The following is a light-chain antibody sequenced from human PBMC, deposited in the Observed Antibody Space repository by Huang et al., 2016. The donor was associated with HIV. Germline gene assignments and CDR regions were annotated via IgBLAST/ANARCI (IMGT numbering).Light chain of an antibody. CDR1: QNINNY. CDR3: QQRGAWPLT. J-gene: IGKJ4*01. Sequence: DIVLTQSPDTLSLSPGQRATPSCRASQNINNYLVWYQQKPGQAPRLLIYDSFNRATGIPARFSGSGSGTDFTLTISTLEPEDFAVYYCQQRGAWPLTFGGGTKVEIK. CDR2: DSF. V-gene: IGKV3-11*01.